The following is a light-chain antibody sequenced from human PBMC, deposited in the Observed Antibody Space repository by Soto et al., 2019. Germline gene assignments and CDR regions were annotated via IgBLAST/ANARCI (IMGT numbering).Light chain of an antibody. V-gene: IGLV2-8*01. J-gene: IGLJ1*01. CDR2: DVT. Sequence: QSVLTQSPSASGSPGQSVTISCTGTSSDIGGYNSVSWYQQHPGKAPKVMIYDVTKRPSGAPDRLSGSKSGNTASLTVSALQAEDEADYYCSSYTDRKNLVFGTGTKVTVL. CDR1: SSDIGGYNS. CDR3: SSYTDRKNLV.